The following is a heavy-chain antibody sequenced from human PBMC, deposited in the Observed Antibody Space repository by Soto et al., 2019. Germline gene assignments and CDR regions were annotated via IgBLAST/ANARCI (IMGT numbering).Heavy chain of an antibody. V-gene: IGHV1-18*01. CDR2: ISAYNGNT. Sequence: ASVKVSCKASGYTFTSYGISWVRQAPGQGLEWMGWISAYNGNTNYAQKLQGRVTMTTDTSTSTAYMERRSLRSDDTAVYYCARDLKLGYCSSTSCFHNWFDPWGQGTLVTVSS. CDR3: ARDLKLGYCSSTSCFHNWFDP. J-gene: IGHJ5*02. D-gene: IGHD2-2*01. CDR1: GYTFTSYG.